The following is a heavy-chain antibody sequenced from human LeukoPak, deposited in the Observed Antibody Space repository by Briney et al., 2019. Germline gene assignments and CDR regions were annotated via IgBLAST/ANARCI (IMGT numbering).Heavy chain of an antibody. D-gene: IGHD2-2*02. V-gene: IGHV4-4*09. CDR1: GGSISSYY. CDR2: IYTSGST. J-gene: IGHJ4*02. CDR3: ARHTILRGYRHFDY. Sequence: PSETLSLTCTVSGGSISSYYWSWIRQPPGKGLEWIGYIYTSGSTNYNPSLKSRVTISVDTSKNQFSLKLSSVIAADTAVYYCARHTILRGYRHFDYWGQGTLVTVSS.